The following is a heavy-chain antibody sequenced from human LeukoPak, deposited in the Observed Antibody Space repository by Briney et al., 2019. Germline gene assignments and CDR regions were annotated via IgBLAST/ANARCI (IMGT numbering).Heavy chain of an antibody. CDR3: ARELEGAAKNFDL. CDR2: IYPSGSRT. J-gene: IGHJ4*02. V-gene: IGHV1-46*01. D-gene: IGHD2-15*01. CDR1: GYTFTRHY. Sequence: ASVKVSCKASGYTFTRHYMHWVRQAPGHGPEWMGVIYPSGSRTVYAQNFQGRVSVTRDASTSTVYMELSSLRSEDTAIYYCARELEGAAKNFDLWGQGTLVTVSS.